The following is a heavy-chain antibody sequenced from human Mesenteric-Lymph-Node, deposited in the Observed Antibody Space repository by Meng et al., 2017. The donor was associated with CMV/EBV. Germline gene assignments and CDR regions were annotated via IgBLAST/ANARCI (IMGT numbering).Heavy chain of an antibody. CDR1: GFTFSSYG. V-gene: IGHV3-30*02. Sequence: LSLTCAASGFTFSSYGMHWVRQAPGKGLEWVAFIRYDGSNKYYADSVKGRFTISRDNSKNTLYLQMNSLRAEDTAVYYCAKPSITYYDFWSGNDYWGQGTLVTVSS. J-gene: IGHJ4*02. CDR3: AKPSITYYDFWSGNDY. D-gene: IGHD3-3*01. CDR2: IRYDGSNK.